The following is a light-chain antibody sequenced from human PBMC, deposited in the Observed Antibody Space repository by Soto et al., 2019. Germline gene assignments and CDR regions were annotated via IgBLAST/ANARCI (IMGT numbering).Light chain of an antibody. CDR1: QTVSRY. Sequence: DIHLTQSPSSLSASLGDTVTITFRASQTVSRYLNWYQQKSGTAPKLLIYAASTLHTGVPSRFSGRGSGTDFTLTINNLQREDFADYFCQQTYSNLWTFGQGTKVDI. V-gene: IGKV1-39*01. J-gene: IGKJ1*01. CDR3: QQTYSNLWT. CDR2: AAS.